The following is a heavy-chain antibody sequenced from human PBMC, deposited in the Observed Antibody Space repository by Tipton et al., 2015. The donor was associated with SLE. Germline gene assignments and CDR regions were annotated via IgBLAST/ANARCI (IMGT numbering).Heavy chain of an antibody. Sequence: TLSLTCTVSGGSISSSTYYWGWIRQPPGKGLEWIGSMHYSGSTHYNPSLKSRVTISVDTSKNQFSLKLSSVSAADTAIYYCARMGLCTTTTCNEGAFDVWGQGSMVTVSS. CDR3: ARMGLCTTTTCNEGAFDV. V-gene: IGHV4-39*07. J-gene: IGHJ3*01. CDR1: GGSISSSTYY. CDR2: MHYSGST. D-gene: IGHD2-2*01.